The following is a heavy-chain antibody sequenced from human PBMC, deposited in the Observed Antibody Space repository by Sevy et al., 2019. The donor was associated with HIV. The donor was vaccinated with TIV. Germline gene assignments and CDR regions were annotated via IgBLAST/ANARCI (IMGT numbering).Heavy chain of an antibody. V-gene: IGHV3-23*01. Sequence: HYGGSLRLSCAASGFTFSSYAMSWVRQAPGKGLEWVSAISGSGGSTYYADSVKGRFTISRDNSKNTLYLQMNSLRAEDTAVYYCANSRLYSSSWYEAFDIWGQGTMVTVSS. CDR1: GFTFSSYA. J-gene: IGHJ3*02. CDR3: ANSRLYSSSWYEAFDI. CDR2: ISGSGGST. D-gene: IGHD6-13*01.